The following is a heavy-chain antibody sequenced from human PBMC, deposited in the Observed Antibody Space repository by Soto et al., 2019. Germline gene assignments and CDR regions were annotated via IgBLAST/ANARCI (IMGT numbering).Heavy chain of an antibody. V-gene: IGHV4-34*01. CDR1: GGSFSDYY. CDR2: INHSGTT. J-gene: IGHJ4*02. Sequence: SETLSLTCAVFGGSFSDYYWTWIRQPPGKGLEWIGEINHSGTTSYNPSLKSRLTISVDTSKNQFSLKLSSVTAADTAVYYCARHEAETLFDYWGQGTLVTVSS. CDR3: ARHEAETLFDY.